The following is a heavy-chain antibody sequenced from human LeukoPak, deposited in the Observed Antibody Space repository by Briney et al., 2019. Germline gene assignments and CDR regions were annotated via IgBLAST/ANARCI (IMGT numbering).Heavy chain of an antibody. CDR1: GDSITSADYY. CDR2: IYTTGST. J-gene: IGHJ5*02. Sequence: SETLSLTCTVSGDSITSADYYWGWIRQSAGKGLEWIGRIYTTGSTSYNPSLRTRVTISADTSKNQLSLKLSSVTTTDTAVYYCARMRVVRGLDNCFDPWGQGALVTVSS. CDR3: ARMRVVRGLDNCFDP. V-gene: IGHV4-61*02. D-gene: IGHD3-10*02.